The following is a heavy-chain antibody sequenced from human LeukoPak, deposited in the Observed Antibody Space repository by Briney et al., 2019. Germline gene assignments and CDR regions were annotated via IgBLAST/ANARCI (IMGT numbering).Heavy chain of an antibody. D-gene: IGHD6-13*01. CDR2: ISASGGPT. Sequence: GGSLRLSCAASGFTFSSFAMTWVRQAPGKRLEWVSLISASGGPTYYADSVRGRFTISRDNSKNTLYLQMNSLRADDTAVYAKGRGSWPCYFDYWGQGTLVTVSS. V-gene: IGHV3-23*01. CDR1: GFTFSSFA. J-gene: IGHJ4*02. CDR3: GRGSWPCYFDY.